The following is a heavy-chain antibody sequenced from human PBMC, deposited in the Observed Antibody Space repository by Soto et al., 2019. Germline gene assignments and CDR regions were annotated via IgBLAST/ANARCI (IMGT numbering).Heavy chain of an antibody. D-gene: IGHD3-16*01. Sequence: EVQLLESGGGLVQPGGSLRLSCAASGFTFSSYAMSWVRQSPGKGLEWVSAISGSGGSTYYAESVKGRFTISRDNSKNTLYLQMNSLRAEDKAVYYCAKDLLGAWGSSPWGQGTTVTVSS. J-gene: IGHJ6*02. CDR3: AKDLLGAWGSSP. CDR2: ISGSGGST. V-gene: IGHV3-23*01. CDR1: GFTFSSYA.